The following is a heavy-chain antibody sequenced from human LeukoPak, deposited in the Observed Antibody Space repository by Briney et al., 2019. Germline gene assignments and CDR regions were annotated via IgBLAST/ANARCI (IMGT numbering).Heavy chain of an antibody. CDR1: GFTFSSYG. Sequence: GGSLRLSCAASGFTFSSYGMHWVRQAPGKGLEWVAVIWYDGSNKYYADSVKGRFTISRDNSKNTLYLQMNSLRAEDTAVYYCAKIGNSYGFDYWGQGTLVTVSS. CDR3: AKIGNSYGFDY. D-gene: IGHD5-18*01. CDR2: IWYDGSNK. V-gene: IGHV3-30*02. J-gene: IGHJ4*02.